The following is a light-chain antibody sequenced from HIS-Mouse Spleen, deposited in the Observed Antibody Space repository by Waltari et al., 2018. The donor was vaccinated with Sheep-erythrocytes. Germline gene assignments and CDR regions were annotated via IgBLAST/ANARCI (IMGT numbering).Light chain of an antibody. CDR3: QAWDSSHVV. CDR2: QDS. CDR1: KLGDKY. Sequence: SYELTQPPSVSVSPGQTASITCSGAKLGDKYACWYQQKPGQSPVLVIYQDSKRPSGFPWRFSGSNSGNTATLTISGTQAMDEADYYCQAWDSSHVVFGGGTKLTVL. V-gene: IGLV3-1*01. J-gene: IGLJ2*01.